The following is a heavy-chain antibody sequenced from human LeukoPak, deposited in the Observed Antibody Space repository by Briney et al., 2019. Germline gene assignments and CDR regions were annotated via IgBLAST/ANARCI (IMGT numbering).Heavy chain of an antibody. CDR1: GYTLTELS. V-gene: IGHV1-24*01. CDR3: ATHGYDFWSGYYVPPGFDY. CDR2: FDPEDGET. D-gene: IGHD3-3*01. J-gene: IGHJ4*02. Sequence: ASVKVSCKVSGYTLTELSMHWVRQAPGKGLEWMGGFDPEDGETIYAQKFQGRVTITEDTSTDTAYMELSSLRSEDTAVYYCATHGYDFWSGYYVPPGFDYWGQGTLVTVSS.